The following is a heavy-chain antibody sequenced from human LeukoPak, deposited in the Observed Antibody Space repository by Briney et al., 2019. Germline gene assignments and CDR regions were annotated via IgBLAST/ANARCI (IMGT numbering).Heavy chain of an antibody. CDR2: ISAYNGNT. D-gene: IGHD1-7*01. Sequence: ASVKVSCKASGYTFTSYGISWVRQAPGQGLEWMEWISAYNGNTNYAQKLQGRVTITTDTSTSTAYMELRSLRSDDTAVYYCAREGITGTTVFAFDIWGQGTMVTVSS. CDR1: GYTFTSYG. V-gene: IGHV1-18*01. J-gene: IGHJ3*02. CDR3: AREGITGTTVFAFDI.